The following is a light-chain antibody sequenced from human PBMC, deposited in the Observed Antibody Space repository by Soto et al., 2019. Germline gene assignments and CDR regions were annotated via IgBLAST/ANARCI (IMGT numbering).Light chain of an antibody. J-gene: IGLJ2*01. V-gene: IGLV3-1*01. Sequence: SYELTQPPSVSVSPGQTASITCSGDKLGDKYACWYQQKPGQSPVLVICQDSKRPSGIPERFSGSNSGNTATLTISGTQAMDEADYYCQAWDSSTANVVFDGGTKLTVL. CDR2: QDS. CDR3: QAWDSSTANVV. CDR1: KLGDKY.